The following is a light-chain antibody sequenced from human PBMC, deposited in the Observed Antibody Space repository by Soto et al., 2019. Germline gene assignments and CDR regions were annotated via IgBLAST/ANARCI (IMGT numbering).Light chain of an antibody. V-gene: IGKV3-11*01. CDR3: QHRSNWPLT. CDR1: QSAISN. J-gene: IGKJ4*01. CDR2: DAS. Sequence: EIVMTQSPATLSVSPGERVTLSCRASQSAISNLAWYQQKPGQAPRLLIYDASTRATGIPARFSGSGSGTDFTLTISSLEPEDFAVYFCQHRSNWPLTFGGGTKVDIK.